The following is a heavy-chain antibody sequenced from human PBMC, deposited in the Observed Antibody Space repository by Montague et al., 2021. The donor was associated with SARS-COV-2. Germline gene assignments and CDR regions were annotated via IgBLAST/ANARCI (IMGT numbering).Heavy chain of an antibody. J-gene: IGHJ5*02. Sequence: CAISGDSVSSNIATWNWIRQSPSRGLEWLGRTYYRSKWYNDYAESVKSRITIDPDTSKHQFSLHLNSVTAADTAVYYCARGVASSEGNWFDPWGQGTLVTVSS. CDR2: TYYRSKWYN. CDR3: ARGVASSEGNWFDP. D-gene: IGHD6-13*01. CDR1: GDSVSSNIAT. V-gene: IGHV6-1*01.